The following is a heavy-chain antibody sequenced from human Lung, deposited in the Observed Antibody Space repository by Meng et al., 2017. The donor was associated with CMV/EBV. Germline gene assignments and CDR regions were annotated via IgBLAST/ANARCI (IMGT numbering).Heavy chain of an antibody. CDR1: GYTFTGYY. D-gene: IGHD2-2*01. CDR3: ARDRVPAAFRDYGMDV. Sequence: ASVKVSCKASGYTFTGYYMHWVRQAPGQGLEWMGWIKPNSGGTNYAQKFQGRVTMTRDTSISTAYMELSRLRSDDTAVYYCARDRVPAAFRDYGMDVWGQETTVTVSS. V-gene: IGHV1-2*02. J-gene: IGHJ6*02. CDR2: IKPNSGGT.